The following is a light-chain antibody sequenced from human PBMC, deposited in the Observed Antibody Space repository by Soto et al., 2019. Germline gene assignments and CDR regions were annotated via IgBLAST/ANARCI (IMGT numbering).Light chain of an antibody. Sequence: EIVLTQSPGTLSLSPGERATLSCRAIQSVSSSYLAWYQQKPGQAPRLLIYGASSRATGIPDRFSGSGSGTDFTLTISRLEPEDFAVYYCQQYGSSLWTFGKGTRWIS. J-gene: IGKJ1*01. CDR2: GAS. CDR3: QQYGSSLWT. V-gene: IGKV3-20*01. CDR1: QSVSSSY.